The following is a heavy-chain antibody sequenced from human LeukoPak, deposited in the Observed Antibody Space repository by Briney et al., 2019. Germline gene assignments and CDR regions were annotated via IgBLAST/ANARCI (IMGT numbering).Heavy chain of an antibody. J-gene: IGHJ5*02. CDR2: IYYSGST. CDR1: GGSISSYY. CDR3: ARLREDTFDP. D-gene: IGHD3-16*01. Sequence: SETLSLTCTVSGGSISSYYWSWIRQPPGKGLEWIGYIYYSGSTNYNPSLKSRVTISVDTSKNQFSLKLSSVTAADTAVYYCARLREDTFDPWGQGTLVTVSS. V-gene: IGHV4-59*12.